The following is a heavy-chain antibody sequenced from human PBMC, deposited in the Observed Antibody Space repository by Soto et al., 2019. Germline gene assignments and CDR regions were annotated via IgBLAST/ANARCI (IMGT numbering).Heavy chain of an antibody. CDR3: TNAKRYCSGANCFAFDY. D-gene: IGHD2-15*01. V-gene: IGHV3-23*01. J-gene: IGHJ4*02. Sequence: EVQLLESGGGLLQPGGSLRLSCTASGFTFSNYAMSWVRQAPGKGLEGASTFSSSGGGTYYADSVKGRFTISRDNSKNALYLQMNSLRAEDTAVYYCTNAKRYCSGANCFAFDYWGLGTLVTVSS. CDR1: GFTFSNYA. CDR2: FSSSGGGT.